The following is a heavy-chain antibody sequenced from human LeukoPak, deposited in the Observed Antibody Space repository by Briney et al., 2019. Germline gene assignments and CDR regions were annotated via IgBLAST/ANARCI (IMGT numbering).Heavy chain of an antibody. CDR3: AGGDRNGWYFDY. V-gene: IGHV3-20*04. CDR2: INWNGAST. D-gene: IGHD6-19*01. J-gene: IGHJ4*02. CDR1: GFRFDDHG. Sequence: PGGSLRLSCEASGFRFDDHGMSWVRQAPGKGVEGVSGINWNGASTGYGDSVKGRFTISRDNAKNSLYLQMNSLRAEDTALYYCAGGDRNGWYFDYWGQGVLVTVSS.